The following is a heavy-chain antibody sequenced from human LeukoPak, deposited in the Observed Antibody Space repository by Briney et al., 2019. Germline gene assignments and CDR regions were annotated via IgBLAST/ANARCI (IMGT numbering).Heavy chain of an antibody. CDR3: AKVRGLWFGESPFDY. Sequence: PGGSLRLSCAASGFTFSSYAMSWVRQAPGKGLEWVSAISGSGGSTYYADSVKGRFTISRDNSKNTLYLQMNSLRAEDTAVYYCAKVRGLWFGESPFDYWGQGTLVTVSS. J-gene: IGHJ4*02. V-gene: IGHV3-23*01. CDR1: GFTFSSYA. CDR2: ISGSGGST. D-gene: IGHD3-10*01.